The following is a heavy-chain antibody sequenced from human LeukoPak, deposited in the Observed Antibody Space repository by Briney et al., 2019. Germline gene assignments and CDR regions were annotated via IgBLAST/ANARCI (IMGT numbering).Heavy chain of an antibody. V-gene: IGHV3-33*01. CDR2: IWYDGSNK. Sequence: GGSLRLSCAASGFTFSCYGMHWVRQAPGKGLEWVAVIWYDGSNKYYADSVKGRFTISRDNSKNTLYLQMNSLRAEDTAVYYCARENIGYYYDSSGSHGEFDYWGQGTLVTVSS. CDR3: ARENIGYYYDSSGSHGEFDY. J-gene: IGHJ4*02. CDR1: GFTFSCYG. D-gene: IGHD3-22*01.